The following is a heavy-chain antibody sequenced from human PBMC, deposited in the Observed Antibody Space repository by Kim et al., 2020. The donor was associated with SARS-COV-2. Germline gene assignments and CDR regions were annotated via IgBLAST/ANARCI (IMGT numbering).Heavy chain of an antibody. D-gene: IGHD5-18*01. CDR2: ISSSGSTI. J-gene: IGHJ6*02. CDR1: GFTFSSYE. CDR3: ARDRAPTAMAIPPYYYYGMDV. V-gene: IGHV3-48*03. Sequence: GGSLRLSCAASGFTFSSYEMNWVRQAPGKGLEWVSYISSSGSTIYYADSVKGRFTISRDNAKNSLYLQMNSLRAEDTAVYYCARDRAPTAMAIPPYYYYGMDVWGQGTTVTVSS.